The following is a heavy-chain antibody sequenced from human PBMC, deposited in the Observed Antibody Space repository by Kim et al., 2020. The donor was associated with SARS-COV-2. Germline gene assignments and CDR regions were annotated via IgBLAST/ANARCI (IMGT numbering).Heavy chain of an antibody. CDR3: ARNLHSSGWTFFCYFDL. V-gene: IGHV3-23*05. Sequence: GGSLRLSCVASGFTFSSYSMTWVRQAPGKGLEWVSTIFGSGSSTYSADSAKGRFTISRDDSKKTLYLEMNSLRAEDTAVYYCARNLHSSGWTFFCYFDLWGRGTLVTISS. CDR1: GFTFSSYS. D-gene: IGHD6-19*01. CDR2: IFGSGSST. J-gene: IGHJ2*01.